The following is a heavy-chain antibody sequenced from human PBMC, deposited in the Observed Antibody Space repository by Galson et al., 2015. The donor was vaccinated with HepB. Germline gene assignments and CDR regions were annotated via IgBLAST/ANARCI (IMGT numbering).Heavy chain of an antibody. J-gene: IGHJ4*02. D-gene: IGHD5-18*01. CDR2: IKQGGSEK. CDR3: AKHRGTAMVYYFDY. Sequence: SLRLSCAASGFTFSDYWMSWVRQAPGKGLEWVANIKQGGSEKYYVDSVKGRFTISRDNAKNSLYLQMNSLRAEDTAVYYCAKHRGTAMVYYFDYWSQGTLVTVSS. V-gene: IGHV3-7*03. CDR1: GFTFSDYW.